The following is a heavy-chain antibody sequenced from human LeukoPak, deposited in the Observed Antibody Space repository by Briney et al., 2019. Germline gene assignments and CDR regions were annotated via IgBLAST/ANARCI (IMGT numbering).Heavy chain of an antibody. CDR1: GFTLTNFA. CDR3: AKGAYDYIEMGYFDY. D-gene: IGHD5-12*01. CDR2: IIGSSGDT. Sequence: GGSLRLSCAASGFTLTNFAMSWVRQAPGKGLEWVSLIIGSSGDTFYADSVKGRFTISRDNSKNRLYLQMNSLRAEDTALYYCAKGAYDYIEMGYFDYWGQGTLVTVSS. V-gene: IGHV3-23*01. J-gene: IGHJ4*02.